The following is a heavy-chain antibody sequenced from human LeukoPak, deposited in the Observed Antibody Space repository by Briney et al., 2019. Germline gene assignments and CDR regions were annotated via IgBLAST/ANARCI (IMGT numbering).Heavy chain of an antibody. CDR1: GFTFSSYT. Sequence: GGSLRLSCAASGFTFSSYTLNWVRQAPGKGLEWVSSISSSSIHIYYADSVKGRFTISRDNAKNSLYLQMNSLRAEDTAVYYCARDQAGSDYWGQGTLVTVSS. D-gene: IGHD6-13*01. J-gene: IGHJ4*02. V-gene: IGHV3-21*01. CDR3: ARDQAGSDY. CDR2: ISSSSIHI.